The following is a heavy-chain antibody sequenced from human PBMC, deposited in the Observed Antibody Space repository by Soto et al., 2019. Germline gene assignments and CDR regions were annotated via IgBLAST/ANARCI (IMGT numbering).Heavy chain of an antibody. J-gene: IGHJ4*02. D-gene: IGHD1-26*01. Sequence: PSETLSLTCTVSGGSVSSGSYYWSWIRQPPGKGLEWIGYIFYSGSTNYNPSLKSRVTISVDTSKNQFSLKLSSVTAADTAVYYCARDRKPTWDVNYFDYWGQGTLVTVSS. CDR1: GGSVSSGSYY. CDR3: ARDRKPTWDVNYFDY. CDR2: IFYSGST. V-gene: IGHV4-61*01.